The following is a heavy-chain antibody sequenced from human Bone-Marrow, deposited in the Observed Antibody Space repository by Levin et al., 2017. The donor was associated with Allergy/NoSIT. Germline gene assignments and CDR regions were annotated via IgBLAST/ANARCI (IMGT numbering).Heavy chain of an antibody. Sequence: PGGSLRLSCAASGFTFSNAWMSWVRQAPGKGLEWVGRIKSKTDGGTTDYAAPVKGRFTISRDDSKNTLYLQMNSLKTEDTAVYYCTTDQAVAGHNWFDPWGQGTLVTVSS. CDR3: TTDQAVAGHNWFDP. J-gene: IGHJ5*02. V-gene: IGHV3-15*01. CDR1: GFTFSNAW. D-gene: IGHD6-19*01. CDR2: IKSKTDGGTT.